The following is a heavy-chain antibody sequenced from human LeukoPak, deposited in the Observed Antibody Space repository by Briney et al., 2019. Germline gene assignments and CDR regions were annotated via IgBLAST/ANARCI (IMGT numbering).Heavy chain of an antibody. Sequence: PSETLSLTCTVSGGSISSSSYYWGWIRQPPGKGLEWIGSIYYSGSTYYNPSLKSRVTISVDTSKNQFSLKLSSVTAADTAVYYCARTYQLYWFDPWGQGTLVTVSS. J-gene: IGHJ5*02. V-gene: IGHV4-39*07. CDR2: IYYSGST. CDR3: ARTYQLYWFDP. D-gene: IGHD2-2*01. CDR1: GGSISSSSYY.